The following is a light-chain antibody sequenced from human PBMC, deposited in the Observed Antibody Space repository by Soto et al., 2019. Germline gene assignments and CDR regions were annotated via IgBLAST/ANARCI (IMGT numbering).Light chain of an antibody. V-gene: IGLV2-14*01. CDR3: IAYTGSSTSYV. Sequence: QSVLTQPASVSGSPGQSITISCSGTSSDVGSYNHVAWYQQFPGKTPKLIIYEVTYRPSGVSHRFSASKPGNTASLTISGLQAEDEADYYCIAYTGSSTSYVFGKGTKVTVL. CDR2: EVT. J-gene: IGLJ1*01. CDR1: SSDVGSYNH.